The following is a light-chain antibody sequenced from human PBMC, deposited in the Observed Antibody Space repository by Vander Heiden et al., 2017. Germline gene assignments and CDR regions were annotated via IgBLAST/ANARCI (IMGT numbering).Light chain of an antibody. CDR3: QQSFIIPRT. J-gene: IGKJ1*01. V-gene: IGKV1-39*01. Sequence: IQMTQSPSSLSASVGDRVTITCRASQSITTFLNWYQQKPGKAPKLLIYAASTLHFGVPSRFSGTGSGTDFTLTISSLQPDDFASYYCQQSFIIPRTFGQGTKVEIK. CDR2: AAS. CDR1: QSITTF.